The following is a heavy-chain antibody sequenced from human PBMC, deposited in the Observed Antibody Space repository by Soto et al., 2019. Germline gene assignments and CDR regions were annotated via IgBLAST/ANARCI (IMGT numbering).Heavy chain of an antibody. J-gene: IGHJ4*02. CDR3: AKDGFRSYYDSSGYYLFDY. D-gene: IGHD3-22*01. V-gene: IGHV3-30*18. CDR2: ISYDGSNK. CDR1: GFTFSSYG. Sequence: ESGGGVVQPGRSLRLSCAASGFTFSSYGMHWVRQAPGKGLEWVAVISYDGSNKYYADSMKGRFTISRDNSKNTLYLQMNSLRAEDTAVYYCAKDGFRSYYDSSGYYLFDYWGQGTLVTVSS.